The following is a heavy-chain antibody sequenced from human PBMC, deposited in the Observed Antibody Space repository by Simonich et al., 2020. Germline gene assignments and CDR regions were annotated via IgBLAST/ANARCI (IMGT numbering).Heavy chain of an antibody. Sequence: SSYSMNWVRQAPGKGLEWVSYISSSSSTIYYADSVKGRITISRDNAKNSLYLQMNSLRAEDTAVYYCARAMDYYDSSGYYFDYWGQGTLVTVSS. D-gene: IGHD3-22*01. CDR3: ARAMDYYDSSGYYFDY. CDR1: SSYS. V-gene: IGHV3-48*01. J-gene: IGHJ4*02. CDR2: ISSSSSTI.